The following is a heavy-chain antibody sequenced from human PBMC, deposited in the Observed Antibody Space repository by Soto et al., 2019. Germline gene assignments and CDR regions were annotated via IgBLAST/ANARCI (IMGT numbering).Heavy chain of an antibody. CDR3: ARDGWGSNWYFDL. Sequence: LSLTCAVYGGPFSGYYWSWIRQAPGKGLEWVAVISYDGKQTYYADSVKGRFTISKDKSKRTLFLQMNSLRVDDTAVYYCARDGWGSNWYFDLWGRGTLVTVSS. V-gene: IGHV3-30*03. CDR1: GGPFSGYY. CDR2: ISYDGKQT. D-gene: IGHD3-16*01. J-gene: IGHJ2*01.